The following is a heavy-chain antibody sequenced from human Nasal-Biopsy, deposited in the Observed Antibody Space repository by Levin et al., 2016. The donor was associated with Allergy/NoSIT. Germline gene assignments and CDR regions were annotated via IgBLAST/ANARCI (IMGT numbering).Heavy chain of an antibody. CDR1: GFTFSSND. J-gene: IGHJ4*02. Sequence: GGSLRLSCAAFGFTFSSNDMHWVRQAPGKGLEWVALVSYVGDTKEYADSVKGRFTISRDNSENILYLQMNALGPEDTATYYCARQSPAFYGGGYPHLDYWGLGTRVTVSA. V-gene: IGHV3-30-3*01. CDR2: VSYVGDTK. D-gene: IGHD4/OR15-4a*01. CDR3: ARQSPAFYGGGYPHLDY.